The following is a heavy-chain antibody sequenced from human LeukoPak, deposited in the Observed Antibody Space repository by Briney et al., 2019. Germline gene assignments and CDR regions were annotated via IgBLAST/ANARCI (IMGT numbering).Heavy chain of an antibody. V-gene: IGHV4-61*01. D-gene: IGHD3-22*01. CDR1: GGSVSSGSYY. CDR2: IYYSGST. CDR3: ARDTYDSSGYRIDY. Sequence: PSETLSLTCTASGGSVSSGSYYWSWIRQPPGKGLEWIGYIYYSGSTNYNPSLKSRVTISVDTSKNQFSLKLSSVTAADTAVYYCARDTYDSSGYRIDYWGQGTLVTVSS. J-gene: IGHJ4*02.